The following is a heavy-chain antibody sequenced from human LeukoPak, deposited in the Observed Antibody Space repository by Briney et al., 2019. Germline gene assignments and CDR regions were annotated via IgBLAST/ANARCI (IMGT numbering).Heavy chain of an antibody. CDR2: ISSSSSTI. CDR3: ARFRDSWFGELWGGDAFDI. D-gene: IGHD3-10*01. V-gene: IGHV3-48*04. J-gene: IGHJ3*02. Sequence: PGGSLRLSCAASGFTFSSYSMNWVRQAPGKGLEWVSYISSSSSTIYYADSVKGRFTISRDSAKNSLYLQMNSLRAEDTAVYYCARFRDSWFGELWGGDAFDIWGQGTMVTVSS. CDR1: GFTFSSYS.